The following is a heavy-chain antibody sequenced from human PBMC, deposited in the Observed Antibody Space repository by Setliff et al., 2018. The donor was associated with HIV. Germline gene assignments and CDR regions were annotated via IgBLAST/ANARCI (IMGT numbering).Heavy chain of an antibody. Sequence: PSETLSLTCTVSGGSTDSGSYYWAWIRQPPGKGLEWIGEINHSGSTNYNPSLKSRVTISVDTSKNQFSLKLSSVTAADTAVYYCARGWAVGDYWGQGTLVTVSS. CDR1: GGSTDSGSYY. J-gene: IGHJ4*02. D-gene: IGHD6-13*01. CDR2: INHSGST. V-gene: IGHV4-39*07. CDR3: ARGWAVGDY.